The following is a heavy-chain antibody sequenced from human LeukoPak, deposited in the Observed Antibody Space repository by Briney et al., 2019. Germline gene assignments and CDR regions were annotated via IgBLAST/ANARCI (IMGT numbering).Heavy chain of an antibody. D-gene: IGHD3-10*01. J-gene: IGHJ6*02. CDR3: ARGGYYGSGSYYNAHYGMDV. V-gene: IGHV1-2*02. CDR1: GYTFTGYY. CDR2: INPNSGGT. Sequence: ASVKVSCKASGYTFTGYYMHWVRQAPGQGLEWMGWINPNSGGTNYAQKFQGRVTMTRDTSISTAYMELSRLRSGDTAVYYCARGGYYGSGSYYNAHYGMDVWGQGTTVTVSS.